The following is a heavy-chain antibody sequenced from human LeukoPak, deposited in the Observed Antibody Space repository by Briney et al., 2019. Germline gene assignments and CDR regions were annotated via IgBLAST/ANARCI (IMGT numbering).Heavy chain of an antibody. Sequence: PGGSLRLSCAASGFTFSSYSMNWVRQTPGKGLEWVGHIKSKTNGGTTDYAAPVKDRFTISRDDSENTLYLQMNSLTTEDTAVYYCTTEGYGYGYHSFDIWGQGTMVTVSS. J-gene: IGHJ3*02. CDR2: IKSKTNGGTT. V-gene: IGHV3-15*01. CDR3: TTEGYGYGYHSFDI. CDR1: GFTFSSYS. D-gene: IGHD5-18*01.